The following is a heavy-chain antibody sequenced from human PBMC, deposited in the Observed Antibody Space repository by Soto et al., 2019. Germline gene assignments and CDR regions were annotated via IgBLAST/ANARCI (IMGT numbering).Heavy chain of an antibody. CDR1: GFTFSSYG. J-gene: IGHJ4*02. CDR3: ARCGGYNVLDL. D-gene: IGHD5-12*01. V-gene: IGHV3-33*01. Sequence: QVQLVESGGGVVQPGRSLRLSCAASGFTFSSYGMHWVRQAPGKGLEWVAVIWYDGSNKYYADSVKGRFTISRDNSKYTLYLQMNSLRAEDTDVYYCARCGGYNVLDLWGQGHLVTAAS. CDR2: IWYDGSNK.